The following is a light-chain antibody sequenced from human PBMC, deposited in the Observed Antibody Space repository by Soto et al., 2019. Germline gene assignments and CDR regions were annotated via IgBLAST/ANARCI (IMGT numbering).Light chain of an antibody. J-gene: IGLJ3*02. CDR2: RNN. V-gene: IGLV1-47*01. CDR3: AAWDDSLSGWV. Sequence: QSVLTQPTSASGTPGQRVTISCSGSSSNIGSNYVYWYQQLPGTAPKLLIYRNNQRPSGVTDRFSGSKSGTSASLAISGLRSEDEADYYCAAWDDSLSGWVFGGVTKLTVL. CDR1: SSNIGSNY.